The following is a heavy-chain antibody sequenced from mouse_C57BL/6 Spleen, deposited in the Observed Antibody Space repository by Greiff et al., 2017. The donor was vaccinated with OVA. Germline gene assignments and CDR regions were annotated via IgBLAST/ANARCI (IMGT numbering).Heavy chain of an antibody. CDR1: GYTFTSYW. V-gene: IGHV1-69*01. D-gene: IGHD1-1*01. J-gene: IGHJ4*01. CDR2: IDPSDSYT. CDR3: ATHYYGSSAEAMDY. Sequence: VQLQQPGAELVMPGASVKLSCKASGYTFTSYWMHWVKQRPGQGLEWIGEIDPSDSYTNYNQKLKGKSTLTVDKSSSTAYMQLSSLTSEDSAVYYCATHYYGSSAEAMDYWGQGTSVTVSS.